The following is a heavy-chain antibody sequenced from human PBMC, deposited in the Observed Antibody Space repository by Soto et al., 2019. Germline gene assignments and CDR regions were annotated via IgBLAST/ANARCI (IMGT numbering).Heavy chain of an antibody. J-gene: IGHJ5*02. D-gene: IGHD1-1*01. CDR2: IYATGTT. V-gene: IGHV4-4*07. CDR1: GASISGFH. Sequence: ETLSLTCTVSGASISGFHWSWIRKSAGKGLEWIGRIYATGTTDYNPSLKSRVMMSVDTSKKQFSLKLRSVTAADTAVYYCVRDGTKTLRDWFDPWGQGISVTVSS. CDR3: VRDGTKTLRDWFDP.